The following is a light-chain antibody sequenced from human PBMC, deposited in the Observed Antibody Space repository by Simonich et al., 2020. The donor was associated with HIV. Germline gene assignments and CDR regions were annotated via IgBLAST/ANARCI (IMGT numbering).Light chain of an antibody. J-gene: IGKJ1*01. CDR2: AES. CDR1: QPIISY. CDR3: QQSFSAPRT. Sequence: DIQMTQSPSSLSASVGDRVTITCRAIQPIISYLNWYHQKPGKSPKFLIYAESSLQSGVPSRFSGSGSGTDFTLTISSLQPEDFATYYCQQSFSAPRTFGPGTKVEIK. V-gene: IGKV1-39*01.